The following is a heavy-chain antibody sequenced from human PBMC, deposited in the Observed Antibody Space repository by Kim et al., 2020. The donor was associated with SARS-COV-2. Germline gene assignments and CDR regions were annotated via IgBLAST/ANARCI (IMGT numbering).Heavy chain of an antibody. Sequence: ASVKVSCKASGYTFTSYGISWERQAPGQGLEWMGWISAYNGNTNYAQKLQGRVTMTTDTSTSAAYMELRSLRSDDTAVYYCARDRGIAAAGTNYYYYMDVWGKGTTVTVSS. V-gene: IGHV1-18*01. CDR2: ISAYNGNT. CDR3: ARDRGIAAAGTNYYYYMDV. D-gene: IGHD6-13*01. CDR1: GYTFTSYG. J-gene: IGHJ6*03.